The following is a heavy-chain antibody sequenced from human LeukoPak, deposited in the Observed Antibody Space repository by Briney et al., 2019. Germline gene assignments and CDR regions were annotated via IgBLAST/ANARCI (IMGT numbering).Heavy chain of an antibody. CDR3: ARIDYYDSSGYYRDY. CDR1: GYTFTSYY. CDR2: INPSGGST. V-gene: IGHV1-46*01. Sequence: ASVKVSCKASGYTFTSYYMHWVRQAPGQGLEWMGIINPSGGSTSYAQEFQGRVTMTRDTSTSTVYMELSSLRSEDTAVYYCARIDYYDSSGYYRDYWGQGTLVTVSS. J-gene: IGHJ4*02. D-gene: IGHD3-22*01.